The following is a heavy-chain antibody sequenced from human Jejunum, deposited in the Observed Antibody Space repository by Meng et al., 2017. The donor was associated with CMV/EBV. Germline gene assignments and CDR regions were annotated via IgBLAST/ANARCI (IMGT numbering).Heavy chain of an antibody. D-gene: IGHD6-6*01. V-gene: IGHV4-39*07. CDR2: IYYSGST. J-gene: IGHJ4*02. Sequence: LLVQEPAPGLLKPEETMSLTCIVSGDSISGSTYYWGWIRQPPGKGLEWIGNIYYSGSTYYTPSLKSRVSISVDTSTNQFSLRLSSVTAADTAVYYCARMTYSSSPVDWGQGTLVTVSS. CDR3: ARMTYSSSPVD. CDR1: GDSISGSTYY.